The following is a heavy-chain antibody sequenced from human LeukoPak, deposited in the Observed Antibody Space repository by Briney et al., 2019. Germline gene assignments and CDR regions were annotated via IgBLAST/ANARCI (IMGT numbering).Heavy chain of an antibody. CDR3: AKAEGDCSSTSCLYYFDY. V-gene: IGHV3-23*01. CDR2: ISGSGGST. CDR1: GFTFSSYA. Sequence: GGSLRLSCAASGFTFSSYAMSWVRQAPGKGLEWVSAISGSGGSTYYADSVKGRFTISRDNSKNTLYLQMNSLRAEDTAVYYCAKAEGDCSSTSCLYYFDYWGQGTLVTVSS. J-gene: IGHJ4*02. D-gene: IGHD2-2*01.